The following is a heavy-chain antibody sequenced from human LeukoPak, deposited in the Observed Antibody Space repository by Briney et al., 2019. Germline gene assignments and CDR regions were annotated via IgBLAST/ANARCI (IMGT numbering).Heavy chain of an antibody. CDR2: INGDGTIT. Sequence: GRSLRLSCPPAGFSFSSYWMRWVRHVPGKWLVWLSRINGDGTITNYADFGKGRLTLARDNTKNILYLQMNDLRVDDSAIYYCSRSQFDYWGQGVLVTVSS. J-gene: IGHJ4*02. V-gene: IGHV3-74*01. CDR3: SRSQFDY. CDR1: GFSFSSYW.